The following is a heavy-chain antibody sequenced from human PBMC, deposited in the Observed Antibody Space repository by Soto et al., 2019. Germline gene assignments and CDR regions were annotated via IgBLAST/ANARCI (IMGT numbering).Heavy chain of an antibody. CDR3: TRGGDPYKTGH. Sequence: SETLSLTCTVSGGSVNSGSYYWSWIRQPPGKGLEWIGFIHYSGSTNYNPSLKGRVTMSVDTSKNQFSLKLTSVNTADTAIYYCTRGGDPYKTGHWGQGTLVTAPQ. CDR2: IHYSGST. D-gene: IGHD2-21*01. CDR1: GGSVNSGSYY. J-gene: IGHJ4*02. V-gene: IGHV4-61*01.